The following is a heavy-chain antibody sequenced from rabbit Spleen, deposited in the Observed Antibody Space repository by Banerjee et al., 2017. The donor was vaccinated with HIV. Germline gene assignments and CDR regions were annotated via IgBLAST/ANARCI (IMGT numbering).Heavy chain of an antibody. CDR3: ARAIVPWLGLTRWEL. CDR1: GIDFTNYY. V-gene: IGHV1S7*01. D-gene: IGHD4-1*01. J-gene: IGHJ3*01. Sequence: QLTETGGGLVQPGGSLTLSCKASGIDFTNYYITWVRQAPGKGLEWIGIIYAARGTTDYASWVNGRCTITSDNAQSTVDLKMTRLTAADTTTYFCARAIVPWLGLTRWELWGQGTLVTVS. CDR2: IYAARGTT.